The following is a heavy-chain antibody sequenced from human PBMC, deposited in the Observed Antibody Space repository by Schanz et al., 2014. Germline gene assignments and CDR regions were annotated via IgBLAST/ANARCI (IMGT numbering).Heavy chain of an antibody. D-gene: IGHD6-13*01. J-gene: IGHJ4*02. CDR1: GITFSSHS. CDR2: IKHDGSVK. V-gene: IGHV3-7*02. CDR3: VSQTGSPNY. Sequence: VQLVDSGGGLVKPGGSLRLSCAASGITFSSHSFNWVRQAPGKGPEWVANIKHDGSVKDYVDSVEGRFTISRDNAKRSLFLQMNSLRVEDTAVYFCVSQTGSPNYWGQGTLVTVSS.